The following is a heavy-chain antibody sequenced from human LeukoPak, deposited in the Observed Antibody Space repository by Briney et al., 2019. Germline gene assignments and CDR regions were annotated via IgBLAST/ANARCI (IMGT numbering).Heavy chain of an antibody. CDR1: GGSISSYY. D-gene: IGHD3-22*01. CDR2: IYSSGNT. CDR3: ARGRANYDSTGYYY. Sequence: SETLSLTCTVSGGSISSYYWSWIRQPPGKGLEWIGYIYSSGNTEYNPSLKSRVTITIDTSKNQFSLKLSSVTAADTAVYYCARGRANYDSTGYYYWGQGILVTVSS. V-gene: IGHV4-59*01. J-gene: IGHJ4*02.